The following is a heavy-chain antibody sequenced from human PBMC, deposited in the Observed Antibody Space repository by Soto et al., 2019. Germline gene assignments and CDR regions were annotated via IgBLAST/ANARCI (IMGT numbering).Heavy chain of an antibody. J-gene: IGHJ5*02. CDR1: GFIFSAYG. CDR3: SKDPWPPFFFPPSSPSIGPSPPPPHPVS. Sequence: PGGDLGLSCAASGFIFSAYGMHWVRQAPGKGLEWVELISTDDHHQHYWTAWQCPFTTSRDNSQNTLFLQVNRLRRAAPGVYFSSKDPWPPFFFPPSSPSIGPSPPPPHPVSWRQGSPVPVSS. CDR2: ISTDDHHQ. V-gene: IGHV3-30*18. D-gene: IGHD3-3*01.